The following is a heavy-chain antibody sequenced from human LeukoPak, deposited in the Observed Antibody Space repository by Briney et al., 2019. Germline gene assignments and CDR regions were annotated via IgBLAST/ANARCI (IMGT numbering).Heavy chain of an antibody. D-gene: IGHD3-22*01. J-gene: IGHJ5*02. CDR3: ARTYYYDT. V-gene: IGHV3-74*01. Sequence: GGSLRLSCAASGFIFSTYWMHWVRQAPGKGLAWVSRISSDGTTTTYADSVKGRFTISRDSAQNTLYLQMNSLRAEDTAVYYCARTYYYDTWGQGTLVTVSS. CDR1: GFIFSTYW. CDR2: ISSDGTTT.